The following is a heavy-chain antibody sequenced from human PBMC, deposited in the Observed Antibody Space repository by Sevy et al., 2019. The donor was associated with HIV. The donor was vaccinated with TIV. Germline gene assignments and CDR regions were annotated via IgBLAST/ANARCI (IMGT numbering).Heavy chain of an antibody. Sequence: GGSLRLSCAASGFTFSRNWMTWVRQAPGQGLEWVANIKQDGSEKYYVDSVKGRFIISRDNAKNSLYLQMNSLRADDTALYYCARDSGSTWQAYNWFDPWGPGTLVTVSS. CDR2: IKQDGSEK. J-gene: IGHJ5*02. CDR3: ARDSGSTWQAYNWFDP. D-gene: IGHD6-13*01. CDR1: GFTFSRNW. V-gene: IGHV3-7*01.